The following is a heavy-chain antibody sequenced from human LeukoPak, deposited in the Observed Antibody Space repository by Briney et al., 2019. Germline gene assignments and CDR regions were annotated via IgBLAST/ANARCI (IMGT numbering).Heavy chain of an antibody. V-gene: IGHV3-7*01. J-gene: IGHJ6*02. D-gene: IGHD1-7*01. CDR2: INQDGSEK. CDR1: GFTFSNHW. Sequence: GGSLRLSCAASGFTFSNHWMSWVRQAPGKGLEWVANINQDGSEKYYVDSVKGRSTVSRDNAKNSLDLQMNTLRAEDTAVYYCARRKLTYYYGMDVWGQGTTVTVSS. CDR3: ARRKLTYYYGMDV.